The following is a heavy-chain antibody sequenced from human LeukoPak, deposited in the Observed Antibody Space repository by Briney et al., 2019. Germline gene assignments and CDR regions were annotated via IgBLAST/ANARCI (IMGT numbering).Heavy chain of an antibody. V-gene: IGHV4-4*07. J-gene: IGHJ3*02. Sequence: SETLSLTCTVSGGSISSYYWSWIRQPAGKGPEWIGRIYTSGSTNYNPSLKSRVTMSVDTSKNQFSLKLTSVTAADTAVYYCARGIGTSYDSSRDAFDMWGQGTMVTVSS. CDR1: GGSISSYY. D-gene: IGHD3-22*01. CDR3: ARGIGTSYDSSRDAFDM. CDR2: IYTSGST.